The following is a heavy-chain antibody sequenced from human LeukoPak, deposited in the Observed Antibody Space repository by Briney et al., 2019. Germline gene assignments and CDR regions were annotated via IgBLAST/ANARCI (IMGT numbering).Heavy chain of an antibody. Sequence: GSLRLSCTASGFTFSDYSMSWVRQAPGAGLEWVSAISPAGDSTTDADSVKGRFTISRDNSKSTLYLQMNGLTAEDTALYYCARRLVTAGITDFFDSWGQGTLVSVSS. CDR1: GFTFSDYS. V-gene: IGHV3-23*01. CDR2: ISPAGDST. D-gene: IGHD2-2*01. CDR3: ARRLVTAGITDFFDS. J-gene: IGHJ4*02.